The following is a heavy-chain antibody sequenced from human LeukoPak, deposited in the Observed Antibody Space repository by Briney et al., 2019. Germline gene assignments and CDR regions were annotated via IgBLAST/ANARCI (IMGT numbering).Heavy chain of an antibody. J-gene: IGHJ4*02. CDR1: GGSISSSSYY. Sequence: SETLSLTCTVSGGSISSSSYYRGWIRQPPGKGLEWIASIYYSGSTYYNPSLKSRVTISVDTSKDQFSLKLSSVTAADTAVYYCVRHYPHSDYVFDYWGQGTLVTVSS. D-gene: IGHD5-12*01. V-gene: IGHV4-39*01. CDR2: IYYSGST. CDR3: VRHYPHSDYVFDY.